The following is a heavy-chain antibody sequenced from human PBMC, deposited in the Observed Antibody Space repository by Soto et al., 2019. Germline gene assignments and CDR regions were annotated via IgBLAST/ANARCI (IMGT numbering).Heavy chain of an antibody. Sequence: GQSRRHWCAGSGVIFSRCALHWCRQAPGKELEYVSAISSYGGSTYYANSVKGRFTISRDNSKNTLYLQMGSLRAEDMSVYYCARDPDSSGYYYFDYWGQGP. CDR2: ISSYGGST. V-gene: IGHV3-64*01. D-gene: IGHD3-22*01. J-gene: IGHJ4*02. CDR1: GVIFSRCA. CDR3: ARDPDSSGYYYFDY.